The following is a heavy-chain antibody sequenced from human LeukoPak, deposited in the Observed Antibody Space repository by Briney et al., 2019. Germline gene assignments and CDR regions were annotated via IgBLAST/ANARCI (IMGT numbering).Heavy chain of an antibody. V-gene: IGHV3-30*02. Sequence: PGGSLRLSCAASGFTFSSYGMHWVRQAPGKGLEWVAFIRYDGGNKYYADSVKGRFTISRDNSKNTLYLQMNSLRAEDTAVYYCAKGPVPAAIDYWGQGTLVTVSS. CDR2: IRYDGGNK. J-gene: IGHJ4*02. CDR1: GFTFSSYG. CDR3: AKGPVPAAIDY. D-gene: IGHD2-2*01.